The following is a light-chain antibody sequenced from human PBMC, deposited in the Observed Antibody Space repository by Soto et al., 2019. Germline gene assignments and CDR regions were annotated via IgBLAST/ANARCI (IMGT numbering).Light chain of an antibody. CDR3: QQYGSLPWA. J-gene: IGKJ1*01. CDR2: GAS. Sequence: EIVMTQSPATLSVSPGERATLSCRASQSISSNLAWYQQKPGQAPRLLIYGASTRATGLPARFSGSGSGTEFTLTISSLQSEDFAVYYCQQYGSLPWAFGQGTKVEIK. CDR1: QSISSN. V-gene: IGKV3D-15*01.